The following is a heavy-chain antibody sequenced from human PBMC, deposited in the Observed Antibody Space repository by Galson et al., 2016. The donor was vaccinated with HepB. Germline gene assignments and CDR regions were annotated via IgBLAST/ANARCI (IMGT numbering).Heavy chain of an antibody. CDR2: IWYDDRSK. Sequence: SLRLSCAASGFTFSNYGMNWVRQAPGRGLEWVAVIWYDDRSKYYADSVRGRFTISRDNSKNMLYLQMNSLRAEDTAVYYCARDHAHAGLETRGVIGYWGQGTLVTVSS. CDR1: GFTFSNYG. J-gene: IGHJ4*02. V-gene: IGHV3-33*01. CDR3: ARDHAHAGLETRGVIGY. D-gene: IGHD3-10*01.